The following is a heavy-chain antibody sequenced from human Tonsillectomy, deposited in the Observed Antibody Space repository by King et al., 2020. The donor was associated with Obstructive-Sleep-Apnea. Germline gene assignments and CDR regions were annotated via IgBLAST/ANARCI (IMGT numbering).Heavy chain of an antibody. CDR3: ARRNGWGNWFDP. J-gene: IGHJ5*02. V-gene: IGHV4-31*11. CDR2: IYYSGRT. Sequence: HVQLQESGPGLVKPSQTLSLTCAVSGGSISSGGYYWSWIRQHPGKGLEWIGYIYYSGRTYYNPSLKSRITISVDTSKNQFSLKLGSVTAADTAVYYCARRNGWGNWFDPWGQGTLVTVSS. CDR1: GGSISSGGYY. D-gene: IGHD3-16*01.